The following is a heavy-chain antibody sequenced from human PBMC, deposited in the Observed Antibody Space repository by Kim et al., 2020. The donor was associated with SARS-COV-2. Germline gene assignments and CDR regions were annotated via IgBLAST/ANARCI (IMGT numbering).Heavy chain of an antibody. CDR3: ARLHYYGSGSYSPSFDY. Sequence: GGSLRLSCAASGFTFSSYSMNWVRQAPGKGLEWVSSISSSSSYIYYADSVKGRFTISRDNAKNSLYLQMNSLRAEDTAVYYCARLHYYGSGSYSPSFDYWGARDLFTVSS. D-gene: IGHD3-10*01. CDR2: ISSSSSYI. V-gene: IGHV3-21*01. CDR1: GFTFSSYS. J-gene: IGHJ4*02.